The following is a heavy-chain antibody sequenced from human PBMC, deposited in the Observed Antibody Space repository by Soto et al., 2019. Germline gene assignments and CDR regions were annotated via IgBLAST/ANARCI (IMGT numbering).Heavy chain of an antibody. CDR1: GGTFSSYA. CDR2: IIPIFGTA. CDR3: ALVTGYGDLPGYYGMDV. V-gene: IGHV1-69*01. J-gene: IGHJ6*02. D-gene: IGHD3-9*01. Sequence: QVQLVQSGAEVKKPGSSVKVSCKASGGTFSSYAISWVRQAPGQGLEWMGGIIPIFGTANYAQKFQGRVMITADESTSTAYMELSSLRSEDTAVYYCALVTGYGDLPGYYGMDVWGQGTTVTVSS.